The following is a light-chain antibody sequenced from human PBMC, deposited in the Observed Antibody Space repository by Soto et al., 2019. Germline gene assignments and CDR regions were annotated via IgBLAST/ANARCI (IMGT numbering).Light chain of an antibody. Sequence: EVVLTQSPVTLSLSPGERATLSCRASQSFRGLLAWYQQKPGQAPRLLIYDAYNRATGIPPRLSGSGSGTDLNLTISSLEPEDSAVYYCQQRHMWPITCGQGTRLEIK. CDR1: QSFRGL. J-gene: IGKJ5*01. CDR2: DAY. CDR3: QQRHMWPIT. V-gene: IGKV3-11*01.